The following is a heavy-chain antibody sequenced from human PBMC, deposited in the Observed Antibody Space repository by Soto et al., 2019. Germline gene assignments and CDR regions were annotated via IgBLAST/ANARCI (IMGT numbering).Heavy chain of an antibody. J-gene: IGHJ5*02. CDR1: GYTFIGYY. D-gene: IGHD2-21*02. Sequence: QVQLVQSGAEVKKPGASVTVSCKASGYTFIGYYIHWVRQAPGQGLEWMGWINPNSGGTNYAQKLQGWVTMTWDTSISTAYMELSRLTSDDTAVYYCALTRGDSPYYANWFDPWGQGTLVTVSS. CDR2: INPNSGGT. CDR3: ALTRGDSPYYANWFDP. V-gene: IGHV1-2*04.